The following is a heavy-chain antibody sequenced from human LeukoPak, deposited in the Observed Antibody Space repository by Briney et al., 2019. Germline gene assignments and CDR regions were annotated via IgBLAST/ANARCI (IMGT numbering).Heavy chain of an antibody. CDR1: GFTFSSYE. CDR2: ISSSSSHM. D-gene: IGHD1-26*01. J-gene: IGHJ1*01. V-gene: IGHV3-21*01. Sequence: GGSLRLSCAASGFTFSSYEMNWVRQAPGKGLEWVSSISSSSSHMFYADSVKGRFSISRDNANNALYLQMNSLRAEDTAVYYCVRDSGSSYGYYFLHWGQGTLVTVSS. CDR3: VRDSGSSYGYYFLH.